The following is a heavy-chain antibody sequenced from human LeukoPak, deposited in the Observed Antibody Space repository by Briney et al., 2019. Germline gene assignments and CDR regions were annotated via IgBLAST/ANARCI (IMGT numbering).Heavy chain of an antibody. Sequence: QTGGSLRLSWAASGFTFSGYWMSWVRQAPGKGLEWVSNIKQDGSEKYYVDSVKGRFTISRDNAKNSLYLQMNSLRAEDTAVYYCASESADYWGQGTLVTVSS. J-gene: IGHJ4*02. CDR1: GFTFSGYW. CDR3: ASESADY. CDR2: IKQDGSEK. V-gene: IGHV3-7*01.